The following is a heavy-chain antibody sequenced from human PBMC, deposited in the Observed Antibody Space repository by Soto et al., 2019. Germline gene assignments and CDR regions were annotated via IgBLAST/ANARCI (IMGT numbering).Heavy chain of an antibody. CDR2: ISTYNGDT. Sequence: VQLVQSGAEVKKPGASVKVSCKASGYTFTNYGLSWVRQAPGQGLEWMGWISTYNGDTNYSQNFQGRVTVTTDTSTSTAYMELRSLRSDDTAVYYCARVDYTSDWYYFDSWGQGTLVTVSS. V-gene: IGHV1-18*04. CDR1: GYTFTNYG. D-gene: IGHD6-19*01. J-gene: IGHJ4*02. CDR3: ARVDYTSDWYYFDS.